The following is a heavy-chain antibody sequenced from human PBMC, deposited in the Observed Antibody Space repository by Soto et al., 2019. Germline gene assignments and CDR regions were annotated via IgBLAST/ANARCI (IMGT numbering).Heavy chain of an antibody. CDR2: IYYSGST. CDR1: GGSISSYY. J-gene: IGHJ5*02. D-gene: IGHD2-2*01. CDR3: ARDQVPAALLGWLDP. V-gene: IGHV4-59*01. Sequence: PSETLSLTCTVSGGSISSYYWSWIRQPPGKGLEWIGYIYYSGSTNYNPSLKSRVTISVDTSKNQFSLKLSSVTAADTAVYYCARDQVPAALLGWLDPWGQGTLVTVSS.